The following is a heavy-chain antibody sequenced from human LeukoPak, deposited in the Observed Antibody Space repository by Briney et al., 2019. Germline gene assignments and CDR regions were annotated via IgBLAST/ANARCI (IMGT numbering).Heavy chain of an antibody. CDR2: ISAYNGNT. D-gene: IGHD6-13*01. V-gene: IGHV1-18*01. J-gene: IGHJ4*02. CDR1: GYTFTSYG. CDR3: ARDRKAAGAQAFDY. Sequence: ASVKVSCKASGYTFTSYGISWVRQAPGQGLEWMGWISAYNGNTNYAQKLQGRVTMTTDTSTSTAYMELRSLRSDDTAVYYCARDRKAAGAQAFDYWGQGTLVTVSS.